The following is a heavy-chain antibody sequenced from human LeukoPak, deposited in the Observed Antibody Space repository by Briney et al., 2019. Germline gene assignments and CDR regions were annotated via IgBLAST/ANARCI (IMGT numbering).Heavy chain of an antibody. Sequence: PGGSLRLSCAASGFTVSSNYMSWVRQAPGKGLEWVSVIYSGGSTYYADSVKGRFTISRDNSKNTLYLQMNSLRAEDTAVYYCARELEYYYGSGSYSYYFDYWGQGTLVTVSS. CDR3: ARELEYYYGSGSYSYYFDY. D-gene: IGHD3-10*01. V-gene: IGHV3-53*01. CDR1: GFTVSSNY. J-gene: IGHJ4*02. CDR2: IYSGGST.